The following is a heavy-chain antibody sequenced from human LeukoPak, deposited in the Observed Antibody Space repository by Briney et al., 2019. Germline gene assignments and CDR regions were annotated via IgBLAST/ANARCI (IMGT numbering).Heavy chain of an antibody. CDR2: IWYDGSNK. CDR1: GFTFSSYG. D-gene: IGHD2-15*01. V-gene: IGHV3-33*01. CDR3: ARGVWVATTHLDDY. J-gene: IGHJ4*02. Sequence: GRSLRLSCAASGFTFSSYGMHWVRQAPGKGLEWVAVIWYDGSNKYYADSVKGRFTISRDNSKNTLYLQMNSLRAEDTAVYYCARGVWVATTHLDDYWGQGTLVTVSS.